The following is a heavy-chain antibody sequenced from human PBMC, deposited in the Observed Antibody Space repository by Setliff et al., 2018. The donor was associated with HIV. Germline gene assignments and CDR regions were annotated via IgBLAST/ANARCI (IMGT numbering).Heavy chain of an antibody. D-gene: IGHD3-16*01. Sequence: PSETLSLTCTVSGGSISNYYWSWIRQPPGKGLEWVGCISNTGNTKYNPSLKSRVTISVDTSKNQFSVRLTSVTAADTAVYFCARGGAVSADFDSWGQGTLVTVSS. J-gene: IGHJ5*01. CDR2: ISNTGNT. CDR3: ARGGAVSADFDS. CDR1: GGSISNYY. V-gene: IGHV4-59*01.